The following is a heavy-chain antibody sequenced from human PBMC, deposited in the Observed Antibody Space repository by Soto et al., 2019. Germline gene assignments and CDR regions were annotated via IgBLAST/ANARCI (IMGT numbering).Heavy chain of an antibody. CDR3: ASQPPKQQLRIPYYDGMDV. CDR1: GGSISSGGYY. CDR2: IYYSGST. V-gene: IGHV4-31*03. Sequence: QVQLQESGPGLVKPSQTLSLTCTVSGGSISSGGYYWSWIRQHPGKGLEWIGYIYYSGSTYYNPSLKSRVTISVDTSKNQFSLKLSSVTAADTAVYYCASQPPKQQLRIPYYDGMDVWGQGTTVTVSS. J-gene: IGHJ6*02. D-gene: IGHD6-13*01.